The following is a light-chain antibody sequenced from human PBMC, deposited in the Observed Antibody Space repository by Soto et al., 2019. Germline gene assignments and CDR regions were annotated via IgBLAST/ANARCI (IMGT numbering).Light chain of an antibody. CDR3: QQFHGSPWT. J-gene: IGKJ1*01. Sequence: EIVLTQSPGTLSLSPGERATLSCRASQSVTSTYLAWYQQKPGQAPRLLIYDASTRAPGVPDRFSGSGSGTDFTLSISRLEPEDFAVYFCQQFHGSPWTFGQGTKVEMK. CDR1: QSVTSTY. V-gene: IGKV3-20*01. CDR2: DAS.